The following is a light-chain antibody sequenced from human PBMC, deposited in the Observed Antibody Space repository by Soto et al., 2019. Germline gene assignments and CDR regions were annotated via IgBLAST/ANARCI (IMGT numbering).Light chain of an antibody. V-gene: IGKV3-20*01. Sequence: EIVLTQSPGTLSLSPGERVTLSCRARRSVSTGYLAWNQQKPSQAPGLLIYGASNRATGIPDRFSGSGSETDFTLTISRLEPEDFAVYYCQQYGGSPPYTFGQGTKLEIK. CDR2: GAS. J-gene: IGKJ2*01. CDR3: QQYGGSPPYT. CDR1: RSVSTGY.